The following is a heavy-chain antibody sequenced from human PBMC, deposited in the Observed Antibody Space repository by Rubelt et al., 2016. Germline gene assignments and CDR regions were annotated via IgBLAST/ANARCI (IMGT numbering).Heavy chain of an antibody. Sequence: QVQLQQWVAGLLKPSETLSLTCAVYGGSFSDYYWSWIRQPPGKGLEWIGEINHSGSTNYNPSLKSRVTVSVDTSKNQFSHNLSAVTAADTGVYCCAGDLGFKVRVRGVMGCWGQGTLVTVAS. D-gene: IGHD3-10*01. CDR1: GGSFSDYY. CDR3: AGDLGFKVRVRGVMGC. CDR2: INHSGST. V-gene: IGHV4-34*01. J-gene: IGHJ4*02.